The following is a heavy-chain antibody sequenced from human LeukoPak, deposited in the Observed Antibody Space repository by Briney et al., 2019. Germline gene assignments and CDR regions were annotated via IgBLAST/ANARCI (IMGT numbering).Heavy chain of an antibody. CDR1: GYTFIDYY. CDR3: ARVGRESSTGWLDY. D-gene: IGHD6-19*01. V-gene: IGHV1-2*06. J-gene: IGHJ4*02. CDR2: INVKSGAT. Sequence: ASVTVSCKASGYTFIDYYFNWVRQAPGQGPEWMGRINVKSGATDYAQKFQGRVTVTRDTSVSTAYMELSSLRSDDTAVYYCARVGRESSTGWLDYWGQGTLVTVSS.